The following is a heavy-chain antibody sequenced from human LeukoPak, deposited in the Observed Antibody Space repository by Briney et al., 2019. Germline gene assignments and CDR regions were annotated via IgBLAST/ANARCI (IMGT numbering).Heavy chain of an antibody. CDR3: ARADGTIYYFDS. CDR2: IYYSGST. CDR1: GGSISSRAYY. J-gene: IGHJ4*02. Sequence: SQTLSLTCTVSGGSISSRAYYWSWIRQHPGEGPEWIGYIYYSGSTYYNPSLKSRVIISLNTSKTQFSLKLSSVTAADTAVYYCARADGTIYYFDSWGQGTVVTVSS. V-gene: IGHV4-31*03. D-gene: IGHD5-24*01.